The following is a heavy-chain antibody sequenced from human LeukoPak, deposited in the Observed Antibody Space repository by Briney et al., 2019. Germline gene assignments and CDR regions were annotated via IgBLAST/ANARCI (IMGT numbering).Heavy chain of an antibody. J-gene: IGHJ4*02. CDR3: AREGMATIGGIDY. D-gene: IGHD5-24*01. CDR2: IYYSGST. Sequence: SETLSLTCTVSGGSISSSSYYWGWIRQPPGKGLEWIGSIYYSGSTNYNPSLKSRVTISVDTSKNQFSLKLNSVTAADTALYYCAREGMATIGGIDYWGQGTLVTVSS. CDR1: GGSISSSSYY. V-gene: IGHV4-39*07.